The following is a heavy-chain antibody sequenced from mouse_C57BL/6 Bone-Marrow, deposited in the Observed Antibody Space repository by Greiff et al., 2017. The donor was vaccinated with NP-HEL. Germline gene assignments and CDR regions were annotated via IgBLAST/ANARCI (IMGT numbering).Heavy chain of an antibody. CDR3: ARLTTVVDFDY. CDR2: IYPGDGDT. CDR1: GYAFSSYW. D-gene: IGHD1-1*01. J-gene: IGHJ2*01. Sequence: QVQLKESGAELVKPGASVKISCKASGYAFSSYWMNWVKQRPGKGLEWIGQIYPGDGDTNYNGKFKGKATLTADKSSSTAYMQLSSLTSEDSAVYFCARLTTVVDFDYWGQGTTLTVSS. V-gene: IGHV1-80*01.